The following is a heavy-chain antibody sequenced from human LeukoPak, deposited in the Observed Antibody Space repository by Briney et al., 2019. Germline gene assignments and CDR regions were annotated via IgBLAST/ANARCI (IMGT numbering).Heavy chain of an antibody. CDR1: GLTFSSYA. J-gene: IGHJ4*02. CDR2: ISGSGGST. D-gene: IGHD3-10*01. CDR3: AKARSSYYGSFDC. Sequence: PGGSLRLSCAASGLTFSSYAMSWVRQAPGKGLEWDSAISGSGGSTYYADSVKGRFTISRDNSKNTLYLQMNSLRAEGTAVYYCAKARSSYYGSFDCWGQGTLVTVSS. V-gene: IGHV3-23*01.